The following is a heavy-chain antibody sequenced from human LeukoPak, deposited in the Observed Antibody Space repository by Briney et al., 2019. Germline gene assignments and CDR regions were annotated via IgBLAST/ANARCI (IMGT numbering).Heavy chain of an antibody. Sequence: ASVKVSCKASGYTFTSYYMHWVRQAPGQGLEWMGRINPSGGSTSYAQKFQGRVTMTRDTSTSTVYMELSSLRSEDTAVYYCARDGSGSYYVSASDYWGQGTLVTVSS. V-gene: IGHV1-46*01. CDR3: ARDGSGSYYVSASDY. D-gene: IGHD3-10*01. CDR1: GYTFTSYY. J-gene: IGHJ4*02. CDR2: INPSGGST.